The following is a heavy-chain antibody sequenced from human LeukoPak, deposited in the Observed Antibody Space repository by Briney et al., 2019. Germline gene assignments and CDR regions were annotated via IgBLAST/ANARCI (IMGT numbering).Heavy chain of an antibody. V-gene: IGHV3-21*01. Sequence: GGSLRLSCAASGFTFSSYAMSWVRQAPGKGLEWVSSISSSSSYIYYADSVKGRFTISRDNAKNSLYLQMNSLRAEDTAVYYCARDGAAMVIYYYYYMDVWGKGTTVTVSS. CDR3: ARDGAAMVIYYYYYMDV. CDR2: ISSSSSYI. D-gene: IGHD5-18*01. J-gene: IGHJ6*03. CDR1: GFTFSSYA.